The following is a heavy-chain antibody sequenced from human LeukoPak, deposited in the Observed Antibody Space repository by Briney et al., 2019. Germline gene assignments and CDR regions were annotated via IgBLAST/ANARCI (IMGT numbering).Heavy chain of an antibody. CDR3: ARGRSGSYNS. J-gene: IGHJ4*02. Sequence: SETLSLTCAVYGGSFNGYYWSWIRQPPGKGLEWIGEINHSRSTNYNPSLKSRVTISVDTSKNQFSLKLSSVTAADTAVYYCARGRSGSYNSWGQGTLVTVSS. D-gene: IGHD1-26*01. CDR1: GGSFNGYY. CDR2: INHSRST. V-gene: IGHV4-34*01.